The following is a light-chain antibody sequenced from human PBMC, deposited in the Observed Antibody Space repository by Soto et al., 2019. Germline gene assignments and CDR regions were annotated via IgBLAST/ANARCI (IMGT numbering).Light chain of an antibody. Sequence: DIQLTHSPSTLSASVGDIVSITCRASQSISTWLAWYQQKPGKAPKLLIFDASSLESRVSSRFSGRGSGTQFTLTISSLQPDDFATYYCQQYSTYPWTFGQGTKVDIK. CDR3: QQYSTYPWT. J-gene: IGKJ1*01. V-gene: IGKV1-5*01. CDR1: QSISTW. CDR2: DAS.